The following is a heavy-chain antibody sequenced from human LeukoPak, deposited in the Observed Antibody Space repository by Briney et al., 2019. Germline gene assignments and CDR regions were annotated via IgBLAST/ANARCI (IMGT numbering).Heavy chain of an antibody. CDR2: IKQDGSEK. D-gene: IGHD3-22*01. Sequence: GGSLRLSCAASGFTFSSYWMSWVRQAPGKGLEWVANIKQDGSEKYYVDSVKGRFTISRDNAKNSLYLQMNSLSAEDTAVYYCARGPTMIVVGLEYYFDYWGQGTLVTVSS. J-gene: IGHJ4*02. V-gene: IGHV3-7*01. CDR3: ARGPTMIVVGLEYYFDY. CDR1: GFTFSSYW.